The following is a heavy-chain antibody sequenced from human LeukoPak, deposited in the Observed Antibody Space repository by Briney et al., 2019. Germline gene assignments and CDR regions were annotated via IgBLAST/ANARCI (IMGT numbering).Heavy chain of an antibody. CDR3: ARDGSAAPGINWFDP. Sequence: SQTLSLTCTVSGGSISSGGYYWSWIRQHPGKGLEWIGYIYYSGSTYYNPSLKSRVTISVDTSKNQFSLKLSSATAADTAVYYCARDGSAAPGINWFDPWGQGTLVTVSS. D-gene: IGHD2-2*03. CDR1: GGSISSGGYY. J-gene: IGHJ5*02. V-gene: IGHV4-31*03. CDR2: IYYSGST.